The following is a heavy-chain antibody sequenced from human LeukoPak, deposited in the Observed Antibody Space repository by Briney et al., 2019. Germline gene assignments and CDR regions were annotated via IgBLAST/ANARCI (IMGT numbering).Heavy chain of an antibody. CDR3: ARIRDDYNPLDY. V-gene: IGHV3-30*03. Sequence: GRSLRLSCAASGFTFSSYGMHWVRQAPGKGLEWVAVISYDGSNKYYADSVKGRFTISRDNSKNTLYLQMNSLRAEDTAVYYCARIRDDYNPLDYWGQGTLVTVSS. D-gene: IGHD5-24*01. CDR1: GFTFSSYG. CDR2: ISYDGSNK. J-gene: IGHJ4*02.